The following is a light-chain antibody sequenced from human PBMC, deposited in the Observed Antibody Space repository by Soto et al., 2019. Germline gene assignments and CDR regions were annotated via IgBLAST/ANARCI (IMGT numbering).Light chain of an antibody. V-gene: IGKV3-20*01. J-gene: IGKJ1*01. CDR3: QQYGSSPPT. Sequence: EIVLTQSPGTLSLSPGERATLSCRASQSVRSNYLAWYQQKPGQAPRLLINGASSRATGIPDRFSGSGSGTEFTLTISRLEPEDFAVSYCQQYGSSPPTFGQGTKVEIK. CDR2: GAS. CDR1: QSVRSNY.